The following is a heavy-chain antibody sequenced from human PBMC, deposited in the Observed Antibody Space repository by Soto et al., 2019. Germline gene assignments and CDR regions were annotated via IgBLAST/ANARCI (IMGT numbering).Heavy chain of an antibody. CDR2: IIPIFGTA. D-gene: IGHD6-6*01. CDR1: GGTFSSYA. CDR3: ARSSSSHNWFDP. J-gene: IGHJ5*02. V-gene: IGHV1-69*13. Sequence: GAAVKVSCKASGGTFSSYAISWVRQAPGQGREWMGGIIPIFGTANYAQKFQGRVTITADESTSTAYMELSSLRSEDTAVYYCARSSSSHNWFDPWGQGTLVTVSS.